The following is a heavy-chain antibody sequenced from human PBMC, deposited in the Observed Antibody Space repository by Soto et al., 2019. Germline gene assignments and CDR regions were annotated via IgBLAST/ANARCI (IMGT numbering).Heavy chain of an antibody. CDR3: ARDDFTGYFDY. V-gene: IGHV3-30-3*01. CDR2: ISYDGSNK. CDR1: GFTFSSYA. D-gene: IGHD2-8*02. Sequence: QVQLVESGGGVVQPGRSLRLSCAASGFTFSSYAMHWVRQAPGKGLEWVAVISYDGSNKYYADSVKGRFTISRDNSNNTLYLQMNSLRAEDTAVYYCARDDFTGYFDYWGQGTLVTVSS. J-gene: IGHJ4*02.